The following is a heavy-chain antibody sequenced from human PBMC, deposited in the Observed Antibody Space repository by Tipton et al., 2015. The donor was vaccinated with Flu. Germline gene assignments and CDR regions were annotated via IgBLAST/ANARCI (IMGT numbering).Heavy chain of an antibody. CDR1: GGFISSYY. V-gene: IGHV4-59*12. CDR2: IYHNQYT. D-gene: IGHD4-11*01. CDR3: ARRDYSNYVSEPKNWFDP. J-gene: IGHJ5*02. Sequence: TLSLTCTVSGGFISSYYWNWIRQPPGKGLEWIGYIYHNQYTKYNPSLKSRVTISVDTSASQFSLQLRSVTAADTAVYYCARRDYSNYVSEPKNWFDPWGQGALVTVSS.